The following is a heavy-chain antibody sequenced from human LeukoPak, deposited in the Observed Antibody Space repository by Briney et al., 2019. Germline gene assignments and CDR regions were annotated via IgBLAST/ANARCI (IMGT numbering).Heavy chain of an antibody. V-gene: IGHV3-73*01. CDR3: TRWDCTTTGCYPFDY. Sequence: GGSLRLSCAASGFTFSGAAIHWVRQASGKGLEWVGRIRDKANSYATAYIASVKGRFTISRDDSKNTAYLQMSSLKTEDTAVYYCTRWDCTTTGCYPFDYWGQGTLVTVSS. J-gene: IGHJ4*02. CDR1: GFTFSGAA. D-gene: IGHD2-2*01. CDR2: IRDKANSYAT.